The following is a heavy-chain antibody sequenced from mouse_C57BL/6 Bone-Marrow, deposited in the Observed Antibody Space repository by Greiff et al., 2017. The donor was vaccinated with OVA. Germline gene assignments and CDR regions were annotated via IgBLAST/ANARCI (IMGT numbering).Heavy chain of an antibody. D-gene: IGHD2-5*01. CDR1: GYTFTDYE. CDR2: IDPETGGT. J-gene: IGHJ4*01. Sequence: QVQLKESGAELVRPGASVTLSCKASGYTFTDYEMHWVKQTPVHGLAWIGAIDPETGGTAYNQKFKGKAILTADKSSSTAYMELRSLTSEDSAVYYCTRGYSNYYAMDYWGQGTSVTVSS. V-gene: IGHV1-15*01. CDR3: TRGYSNYYAMDY.